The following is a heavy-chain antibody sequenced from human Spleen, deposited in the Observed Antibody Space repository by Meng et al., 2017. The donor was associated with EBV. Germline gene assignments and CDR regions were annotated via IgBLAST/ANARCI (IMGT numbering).Heavy chain of an antibody. CDR2: IDYGGIST. Sequence: VQRGEAGGGLVEPGGSLRLSCAASGFIFNNYRMNWVRQAPGKGLEWVSVIDYGGISTYYADSVKGRFTISRDNAKNSVSLQMNNLRAEDTAVYYCVREEYDPRDFWGQGTLVTVSS. V-gene: IGHV3-21*01. D-gene: IGHD3-16*01. J-gene: IGHJ4*02. CDR1: GFIFNNYR. CDR3: VREEYDPRDF.